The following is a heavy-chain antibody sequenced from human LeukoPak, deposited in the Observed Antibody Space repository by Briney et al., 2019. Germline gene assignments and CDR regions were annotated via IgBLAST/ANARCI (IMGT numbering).Heavy chain of an antibody. D-gene: IGHD7-27*01. CDR2: IYYSGST. CDR1: GGSVSSGNYY. V-gene: IGHV4-61*01. CDR3: ATTRTGYFDY. J-gene: IGHJ4*02. Sequence: SETLSLTCTVSGGSVSSGNYYWSWIRQPPGKGLDWIGYIYYSGSTNYNPSLKSRVTISVDTSKNQFSLHLNSVTPEDTAVYYCATTRTGYFDYWGQGTLVTVSS.